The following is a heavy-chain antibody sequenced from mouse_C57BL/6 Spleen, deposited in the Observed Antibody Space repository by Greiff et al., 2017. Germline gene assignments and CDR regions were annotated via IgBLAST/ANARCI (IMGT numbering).Heavy chain of an antibody. CDR1: GYTFTDYN. D-gene: IGHD4-1*01. CDR3: ASNWESCAY. V-gene: IGHV1-18*01. J-gene: IGHJ3*01. CDR2: INPNNGGT. Sequence: EVKLQESGPELVKPGASVKIPCKASGYTFTDYNMDWVKQSHGKSLEWIGDINPNNGGTIYNQKFKGKATLTVDKSSSTAYMELRSLTSEDTAVYYCASNWESCAYWGQGTLVTVSA.